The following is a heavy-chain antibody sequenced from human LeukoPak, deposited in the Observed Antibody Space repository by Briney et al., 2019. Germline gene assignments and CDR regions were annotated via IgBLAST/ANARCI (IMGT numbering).Heavy chain of an antibody. D-gene: IGHD3-10*01. V-gene: IGHV4-39*01. CDR1: GGSISNSTYY. CDR3: ARRGGSGIRGHYYFDY. CDR2: IDYSGSI. Sequence: SESLSLTCTVSGGSISNSTYYWGWIRQTPGKGLEWIGSIDYSGSIYYNPSLRSGVTISADTSQNQFSLKLSSVTAADTAVYYCARRGGSGIRGHYYFDYWGQGTPVTVSS. J-gene: IGHJ4*02.